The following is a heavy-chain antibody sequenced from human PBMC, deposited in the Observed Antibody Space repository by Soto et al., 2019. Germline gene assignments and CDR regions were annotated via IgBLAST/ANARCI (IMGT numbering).Heavy chain of an antibody. Sequence: SETLSLTCAVSSGSISDTDYSWNWIRQPPGKGLEWIGCIYYSGSTYYNPSLKSRVTTSVDRSKNQFSLKLSSVTAADTAVYYCARHYAVVLYHFDYWGLGTLVTVSS. D-gene: IGHD2-15*01. V-gene: IGHV4-30-2*03. CDR1: SGSISDTDYS. J-gene: IGHJ4*02. CDR2: IYYSGST. CDR3: ARHYAVVLYHFDY.